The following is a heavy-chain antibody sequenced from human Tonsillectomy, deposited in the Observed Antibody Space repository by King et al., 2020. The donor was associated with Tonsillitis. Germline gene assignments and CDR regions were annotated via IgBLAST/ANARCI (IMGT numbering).Heavy chain of an antibody. V-gene: IGHV3-49*03. CDR2: IRSKAYGGTT. D-gene: IGHD3-10*01. J-gene: IGHJ3*02. CDR3: TRSLWFGGYYDAFDI. CDR1: GFPFGDNA. Sequence: VQLVESGGGLVQPGRSLRLSCTASGFPFGDNAMSWFRQAPGKGLEWVGFIRSKAYGGTTEYAASVKGRFTISRDDSKSIAYLQMNSLKTEDTAVYYCTRSLWFGGYYDAFDIWGQGTMVTVSS.